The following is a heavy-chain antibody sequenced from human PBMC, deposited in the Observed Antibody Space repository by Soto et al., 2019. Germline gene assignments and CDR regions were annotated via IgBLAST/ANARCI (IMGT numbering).Heavy chain of an antibody. Sequence: PGESLKISCKGSGYSFTSYWIGWVRQMPGKGLEWIGIIYPGDSDTRYSPSFQGQVTISADKSISTAYLQWSSLKASDTAMYYCATRLSSWHRGRHYYFDYWGQGPLVTVSS. J-gene: IGHJ4*02. CDR2: IYPGDSDT. D-gene: IGHD6-13*01. CDR3: ATRLSSWHRGRHYYFDY. CDR1: GYSFTSYW. V-gene: IGHV5-51*01.